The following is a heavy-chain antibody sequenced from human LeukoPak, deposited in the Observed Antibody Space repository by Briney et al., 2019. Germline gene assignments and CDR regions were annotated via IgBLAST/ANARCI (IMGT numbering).Heavy chain of an antibody. V-gene: IGHV7-4-1*02. CDR1: GYTFTSYA. Sequence: ASVKVSCKASGYTFTSYAMNWVRQAPGQGLEWLGWINTNTGKPTYAQGFTGRFVFSLDSSVSTAYLQINSLNAEGTAVYYCARAASLDYWGQGTLVTVSS. CDR3: ARAASLDY. CDR2: INTNTGKP. J-gene: IGHJ4*02. D-gene: IGHD2-2*01.